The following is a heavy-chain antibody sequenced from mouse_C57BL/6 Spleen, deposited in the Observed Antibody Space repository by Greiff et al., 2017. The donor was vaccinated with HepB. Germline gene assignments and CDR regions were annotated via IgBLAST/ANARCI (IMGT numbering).Heavy chain of an antibody. Sequence: VQRVESGPGLVQPSQSLSITCTVSGFSLTSYGVHWVDQSQGKGLEWLGVIWSGESTDYNAPFISRLSTSKDNSKSQVFFKLNSLQADDTAIYDCARCRYFDYWGQGTTLTVSS. V-gene: IGHV2-2*01. D-gene: IGHD6-1*01. CDR3: ARCRYFDY. CDR1: GFSLTSYG. CDR2: IWSGEST. J-gene: IGHJ2*01.